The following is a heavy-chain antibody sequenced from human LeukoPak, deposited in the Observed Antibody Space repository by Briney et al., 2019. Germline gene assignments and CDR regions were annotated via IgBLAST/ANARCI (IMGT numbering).Heavy chain of an antibody. V-gene: IGHV3-53*05. CDR3: AKETVTYYDFWSGYGT. Sequence: GGSLRLSCAAPGFTLSNNYMSWVRQAPGKGLEWIAVIYSGGSTFHADSVKGRFIISRDNSKNTLYLQMNSLRAEDTAVYYCAKETVTYYDFWSGYGTWGQGTLVTVSS. CDR1: GFTLSNNY. D-gene: IGHD3-3*01. J-gene: IGHJ4*02. CDR2: IYSGGST.